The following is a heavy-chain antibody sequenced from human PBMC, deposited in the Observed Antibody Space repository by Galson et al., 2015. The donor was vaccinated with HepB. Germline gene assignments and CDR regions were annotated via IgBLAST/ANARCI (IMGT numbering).Heavy chain of an antibody. D-gene: IGHD5-18*01. CDR1: GFTFSHYG. J-gene: IGHJ4*02. V-gene: IGHV3-30*03. CDR3: ARDRDTAMDRSTGYFDY. Sequence: SLRLSCAASGFTFSHYGMHWVRQAPGKGLEWVAVISYDGSNKHYADSVKGRFTIFRDKSKSTLYLQMSSLRIEDTSVYYCARDRDTAMDRSTGYFDYWGQGTLVTVSS. CDR2: ISYDGSNK.